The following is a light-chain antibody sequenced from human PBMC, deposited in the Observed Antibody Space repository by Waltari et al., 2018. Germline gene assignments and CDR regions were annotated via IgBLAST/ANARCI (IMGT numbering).Light chain of an antibody. V-gene: IGLV1-51*02. CDR1: RSNIGNNY. Sequence: QSVLTQPPSVSAAPGQRVTISCPGGRSNIGNNYVSRYRQFPGTAPKLLIYEDTERPSGIAGRFSGSKSGTSATLDITGLQAGDEADYYCGTWDSSLSGAVFGGGTHLTVL. CDR2: EDT. CDR3: GTWDSSLSGAV. J-gene: IGLJ7*01.